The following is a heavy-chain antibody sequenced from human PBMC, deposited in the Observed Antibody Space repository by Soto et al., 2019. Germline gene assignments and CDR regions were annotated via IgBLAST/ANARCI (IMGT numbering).Heavy chain of an antibody. CDR2: IQHSGST. CDR3: AIFFQAEDGIRASVPVSAFLLNRSSDL. Sequence: KGMGWIGSIQHSGSTYYNPSLMSRVTISVDTSKYQFFLRLSSVTAAVTAVYYCAIFFQAEDGIRASVPVSAFLLNRSSDL. D-gene: IGHD1-26*01. J-gene: IGHJ2*01. V-gene: IGHV4-38-2*01.